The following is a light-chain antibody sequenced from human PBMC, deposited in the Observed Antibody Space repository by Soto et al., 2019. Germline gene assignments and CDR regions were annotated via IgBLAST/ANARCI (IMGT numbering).Light chain of an antibody. Sequence: EVVTTQSAAAVSVSPGERATLSCRASQSVSSYLAWYQQKPGQAPRLLIYDASNRATGIPARFSGSGSGTDFTLTISSLEPEDFAVYYCQQRSNWPPITFGQGTRLEI. CDR2: DAS. CDR3: QQRSNWPPIT. V-gene: IGKV3-11*01. CDR1: QSVSSY. J-gene: IGKJ5*01.